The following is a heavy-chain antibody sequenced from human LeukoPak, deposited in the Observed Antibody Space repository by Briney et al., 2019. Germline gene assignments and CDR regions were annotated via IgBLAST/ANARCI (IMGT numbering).Heavy chain of an antibody. Sequence: GGSLRLSCAASGFTFSSYSMNWVRQAPGEGLEWVSSISSSSSYIYYADSVKGRFTISRDNAKNSLYLQMNSLRAEDTAVYYCASSEGATADYWGQGTLVTVSS. J-gene: IGHJ4*02. D-gene: IGHD1-26*01. V-gene: IGHV3-21*01. CDR1: GFTFSSYS. CDR2: ISSSSSYI. CDR3: ASSEGATADY.